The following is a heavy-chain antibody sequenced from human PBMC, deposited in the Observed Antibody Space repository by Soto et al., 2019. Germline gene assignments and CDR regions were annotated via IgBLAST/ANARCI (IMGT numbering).Heavy chain of an antibody. J-gene: IGHJ4*02. D-gene: IGHD2-15*01. Sequence: QITLKESGPTLVKPTQTLTLTCTFSGFSLSTSGVGVGWIRQPPGKALEWLALIYWDDDKRYSPSLKSRLTTTKHTSQNQVVLTMTNMDPVDTATYYCAHRPSYCSGGSCYSGFDYWGQGTLVTVSS. CDR2: IYWDDDK. V-gene: IGHV2-5*02. CDR3: AHRPSYCSGGSCYSGFDY. CDR1: GFSLSTSGVG.